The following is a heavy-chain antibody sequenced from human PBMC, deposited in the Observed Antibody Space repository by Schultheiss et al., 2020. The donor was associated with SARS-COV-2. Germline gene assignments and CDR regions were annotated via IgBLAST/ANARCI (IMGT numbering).Heavy chain of an antibody. CDR1: GYTFTGYY. V-gene: IGHV1-69*13. CDR3: ARSRGSIAARSNLNWFDP. CDR2: IIPIFGTA. Sequence: SVKVSCKASGYTFTGYYMHWVRQAPGQGLEWMGGIIPIFGTANYAQKFQGRVTITADESTSTAYMELSSLRSEDTAVYYCARSRGSIAARSNLNWFDPWGQGTLVTVSS. D-gene: IGHD6-6*01. J-gene: IGHJ5*02.